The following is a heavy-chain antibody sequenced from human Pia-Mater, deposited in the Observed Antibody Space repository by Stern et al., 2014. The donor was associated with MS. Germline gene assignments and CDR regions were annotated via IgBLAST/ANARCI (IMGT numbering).Heavy chain of an antibody. CDR2: IIPIFGTA. Sequence: VQLVESGAEVKKPGSSVKVSCKASGGTFSSYAISWVRQAPGQGLEWMGGIIPIFGTAKSAPKFQGRVTITADESTSTAYMELSRLRSEDTAVYYCARGYYYGSGSYSYWGQGTLVTVSS. V-gene: IGHV1-69*01. CDR3: ARGYYYGSGSYSY. J-gene: IGHJ4*02. D-gene: IGHD3-10*01. CDR1: GGTFSSYA.